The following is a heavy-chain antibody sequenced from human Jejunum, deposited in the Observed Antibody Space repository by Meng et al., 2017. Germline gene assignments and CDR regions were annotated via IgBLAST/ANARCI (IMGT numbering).Heavy chain of an antibody. J-gene: IGHJ4*02. CDR3: ARGGDPRAYYFDY. Sequence: QVHMQEWRRGLVNPWETLSITCNVSSDSIKTSYWSWIRQSPGKGLEWIGYIYDRGNPNYNPSLKSRATMSKDTSKNQFSLNLNSVTAADTAVYYCARGGDPRAYYFDYWGQGNLVTVSS. V-gene: IGHV4-59*12. CDR2: IYDRGNP. D-gene: IGHD3-10*01. CDR1: SDSIKTSY.